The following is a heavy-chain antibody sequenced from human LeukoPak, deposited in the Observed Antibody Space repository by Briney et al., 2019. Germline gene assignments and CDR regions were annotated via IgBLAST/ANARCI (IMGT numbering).Heavy chain of an antibody. D-gene: IGHD3-9*01. CDR3: ARLRTYYDILTSKDRDPKYYYGMDV. Sequence: GRSLRLSCAASGFTFSSYSMNWVRQAPGKGLEWVSYISSSSSTIYYADSVKGRFTISRDNAKNSLYLQMNSLRAEDTAVYYCARLRTYYDILTSKDRDPKYYYGMDVWGQGTTVTVSS. CDR1: GFTFSSYS. CDR2: ISSSSSTI. V-gene: IGHV3-48*01. J-gene: IGHJ6*02.